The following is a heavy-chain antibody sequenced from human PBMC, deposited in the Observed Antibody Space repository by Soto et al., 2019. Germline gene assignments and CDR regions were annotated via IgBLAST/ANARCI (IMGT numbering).Heavy chain of an antibody. CDR3: AHRRGGDYGDYAAYYYGMDV. Sequence: QITLKESGPTLVKPTQTLTLTCTFSGFSLSTSGVGVGWIRQPPGKALEWLALIYWDDDKRYSPSLKSRLTITKDTSKNQVVLTMTNMDPVDTATYYCAHRRGGDYGDYAAYYYGMDVWGQGTTVTVSS. CDR1: GFSLSTSGVG. D-gene: IGHD4-17*01. V-gene: IGHV2-5*02. CDR2: IYWDDDK. J-gene: IGHJ6*02.